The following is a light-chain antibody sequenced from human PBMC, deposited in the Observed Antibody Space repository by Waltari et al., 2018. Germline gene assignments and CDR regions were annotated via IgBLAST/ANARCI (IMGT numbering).Light chain of an antibody. V-gene: IGLV2-14*03. Sequence: QSALTQPASVSGSPGQSITISCTGTISDVGSYDYVSWYQQHPGNVPNLMFYDVTYRPSGISNRFSGAKSGITAFLTISGLQAEDEADYYCSSHTSSRTRVFGGGTELTVL. CDR2: DVT. J-gene: IGLJ3*02. CDR3: SSHTSSRTRV. CDR1: ISDVGSYDY.